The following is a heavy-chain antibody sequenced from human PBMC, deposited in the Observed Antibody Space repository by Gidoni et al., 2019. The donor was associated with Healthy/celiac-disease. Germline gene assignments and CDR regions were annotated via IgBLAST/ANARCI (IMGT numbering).Heavy chain of an antibody. CDR1: GFTFSSYG. D-gene: IGHD3-10*01. CDR2: IWYDGSNK. Sequence: QVQLVESGGGVVQPGRSLRLSCAASGFTFSSYGMHWVRQAPGKGLEWGAVIWYDGSNKYYADSVKGRFTISRDNSKNTLYLQMNSLRAEDTAVYYCARDITMVQGPAGYYYGMDVWGQGTTVTVSS. J-gene: IGHJ6*02. V-gene: IGHV3-33*01. CDR3: ARDITMVQGPAGYYYGMDV.